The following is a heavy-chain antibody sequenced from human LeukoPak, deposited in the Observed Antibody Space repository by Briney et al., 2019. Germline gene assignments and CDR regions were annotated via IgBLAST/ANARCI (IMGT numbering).Heavy chain of an antibody. CDR3: AKTGDRDY. D-gene: IGHD7-27*01. CDR1: GFTFNKSW. Sequence: GGSLRLSCAASGFTFNKSWMSWVRQAPGKGPEWVANIKEDGTQKYYVDSVRGRFTISRDNAENSLYLQMDSLRGEDTAIYYCAKTGDRDYWGRGTLVTVSS. CDR2: IKEDGTQK. J-gene: IGHJ4*02. V-gene: IGHV3-7*03.